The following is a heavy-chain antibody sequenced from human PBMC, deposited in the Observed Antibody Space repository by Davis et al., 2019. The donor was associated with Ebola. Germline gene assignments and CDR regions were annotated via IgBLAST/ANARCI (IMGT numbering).Heavy chain of an antibody. Sequence: GGSLRLSCAASGFTFTSYAMSWVRQASGKGLEWVGRIRSKANSYATAYAASVKGRFTISRDDSKNTAYLQMNSLKTEDTAVYYCTREVSRGDVWGQGTTVTVSS. CDR3: TREVSRGDV. CDR2: IRSKANSYAT. CDR1: GFTFTSYA. V-gene: IGHV3-73*01. J-gene: IGHJ6*02. D-gene: IGHD3-16*02.